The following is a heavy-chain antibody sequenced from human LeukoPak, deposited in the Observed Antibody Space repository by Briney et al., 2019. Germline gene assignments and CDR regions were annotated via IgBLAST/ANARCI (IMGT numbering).Heavy chain of an antibody. CDR1: GFSFSTSGVG. D-gene: IGHD3-9*01. Sequence: ESGPTLVKPTQTLTLTCTFSGFSFSTSGVGVGWIRQPPGKALEWLAVIYWDEDKRYRPSLKSRLTITKETSKNQVVLTMTNMDPVDTATYYCARSPYYDILTGSRGTFDYWGRGILVTVSS. CDR3: ARSPYYDILTGSRGTFDY. J-gene: IGHJ4*02. V-gene: IGHV2-5*02. CDR2: IYWDEDK.